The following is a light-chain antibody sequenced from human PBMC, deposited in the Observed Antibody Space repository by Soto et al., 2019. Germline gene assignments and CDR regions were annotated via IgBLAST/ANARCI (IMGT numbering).Light chain of an antibody. J-gene: IGLJ2*01. CDR2: SSN. CDR1: NSNIGSYT. CDR3: AAWDDSLNGVA. Sequence: QSVLTQPPSASATPGQRVTISCFGSNSNIGSYTVNWYRQHPGTAPKLLIYSSNQRPSGVPDRFSASKSGTSASLAICGLQSADEADYYCAAWDDSLNGVAFGGGTKLTVL. V-gene: IGLV1-44*01.